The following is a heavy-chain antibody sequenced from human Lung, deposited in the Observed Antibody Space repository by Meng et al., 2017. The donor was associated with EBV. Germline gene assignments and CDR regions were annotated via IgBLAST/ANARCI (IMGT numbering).Heavy chain of an antibody. V-gene: IGHV4-31*03. D-gene: IGHD1-26*01. J-gene: IGHJ4*02. CDR3: ARSTFDY. Sequence: QVQLQESGPGLVKPSQTLSLICTVSGCSISSGGHYWSWIRQHPEKGLEWIGYIYYSGSTYYKPSLKSRLTISVDRSKSQFSLELSSVTAADTAVYYRARSTFDYWGQGTLVTVSS. CDR2: IYYSGST. CDR1: GCSISSGGHY.